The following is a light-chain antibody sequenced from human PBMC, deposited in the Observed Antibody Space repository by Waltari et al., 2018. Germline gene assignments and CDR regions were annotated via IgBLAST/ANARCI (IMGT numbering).Light chain of an antibody. CDR1: SRDVGWYNY. J-gene: IGLJ3*02. CDR2: DVS. V-gene: IGLV2-14*01. CDR3: CSFTSGSTWV. Sequence: QSALTQHASVSGSPGQSITISCTGTSRDVGWYNYVPWYQQHPGKAPKLLIFDVSNRPSGVSNRFSGSKSGNTASLTISGLQAEDESDYYCCSFTSGSTWVFGGGTKLTVL.